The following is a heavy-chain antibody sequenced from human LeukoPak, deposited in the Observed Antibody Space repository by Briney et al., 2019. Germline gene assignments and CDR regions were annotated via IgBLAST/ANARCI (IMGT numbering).Heavy chain of an antibody. Sequence: SVKVSCKASGGTFSSNAISWVRQAPGQGLEWMGGIMPIFGTPTYAQKFQGRVTFTADKSTSTTYMELSSLRSEDTAIYYCARPEGGGSWGWLDPWGQGTLVTVSS. V-gene: IGHV1-69*06. CDR3: ARPEGGGSWGWLDP. J-gene: IGHJ5*02. CDR2: IMPIFGTP. D-gene: IGHD2-15*01. CDR1: GGTFSSNA.